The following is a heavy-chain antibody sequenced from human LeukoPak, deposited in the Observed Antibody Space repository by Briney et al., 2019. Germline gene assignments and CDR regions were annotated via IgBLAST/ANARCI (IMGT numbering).Heavy chain of an antibody. Sequence: SETLSLTCAVYGGSFSGYYWSWIRQPPGKGLEWIGEINHSGSTNYNPSLKSRVTISVDTSKNQFSLKLSSVTAADTAVYYCARGRLVGATSYFDYWGQGTLATVSS. CDR3: ARGRLVGATSYFDY. CDR1: GGSFSGYY. CDR2: INHSGST. J-gene: IGHJ4*02. D-gene: IGHD1-26*01. V-gene: IGHV4-34*01.